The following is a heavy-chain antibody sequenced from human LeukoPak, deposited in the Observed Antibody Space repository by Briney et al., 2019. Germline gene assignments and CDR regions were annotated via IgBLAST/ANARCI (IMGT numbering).Heavy chain of an antibody. V-gene: IGHV1-8*01. CDR2: MNPNSSNT. D-gene: IGHD3-16*01. CDR1: GYTFTSYD. Sequence: ASVKVSCKASGYTFTSYDINWVRQATGQGLEWMGWMNPNSSNTGYAQKFHGRVTMTSNTSISTAYMELSSLRSEDTAVYYCATRGEGFDPWGQGTLVTVSS. CDR3: ATRGEGFDP. J-gene: IGHJ5*02.